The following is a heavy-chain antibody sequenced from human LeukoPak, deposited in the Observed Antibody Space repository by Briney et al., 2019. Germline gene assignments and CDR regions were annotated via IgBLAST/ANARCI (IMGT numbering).Heavy chain of an antibody. Sequence: SETLSLTCAVYGGSFSGYYWSWIRQPPGKGLEWIGEINHSGSTNYNPSLTSRVTISVDTSKNQFSLKLSSVTAADTAVYYCARVLRGPWGQGTLVTVSS. V-gene: IGHV4-34*01. CDR2: INHSGST. CDR3: ARVLRGP. J-gene: IGHJ5*02. D-gene: IGHD3-16*01. CDR1: GGSFSGYY.